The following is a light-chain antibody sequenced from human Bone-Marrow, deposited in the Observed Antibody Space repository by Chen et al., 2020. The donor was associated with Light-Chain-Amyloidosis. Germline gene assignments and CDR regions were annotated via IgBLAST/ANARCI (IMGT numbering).Light chain of an antibody. CDR3: QSADSSGTYEVR. CDR2: RET. Sequence: SYELTQPPSVSVSPGQTARITCSGDDLPTKYAYWYQQKPGQAPVLVIHRETERPSGIYERFSGSSSGTTATLTISGVQAEDEGDYHCQSADSSGTYEVRFGGGTELTVL. CDR1: DLPTKY. J-gene: IGLJ2*01. V-gene: IGLV3-25*03.